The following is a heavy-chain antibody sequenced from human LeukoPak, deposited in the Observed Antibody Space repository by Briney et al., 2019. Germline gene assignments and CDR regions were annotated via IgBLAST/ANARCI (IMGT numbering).Heavy chain of an antibody. CDR1: GFAFSTYW. Sequence: GGSLRLSCAASGFAFSTYWMNWIRQAPGKGLEWVANIKQDGSERYYLDSVKGRFTISRDNAKNSLYLQMSSLRAGDTAVYYCAKPITISGATDGFDIWGQGAKVTVSS. V-gene: IGHV3-7*01. CDR2: IKQDGSER. CDR3: AKPITISGATDGFDI. D-gene: IGHD3-3*01. J-gene: IGHJ3*02.